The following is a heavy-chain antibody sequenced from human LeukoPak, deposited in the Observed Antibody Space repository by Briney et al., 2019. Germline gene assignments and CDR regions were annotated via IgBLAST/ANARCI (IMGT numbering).Heavy chain of an antibody. CDR3: ARGVARSFDY. D-gene: IGHD5-12*01. V-gene: IGHV4-34*01. J-gene: IGHJ4*02. CDR2: INHSGST. Sequence: PSETLSLTCAVYGGSFSGYYWSWIRQPPGKGLEWIGEINHSGSTNYNPSLKSRVTISVDTSKNQFSLKLSSVTAADTAVYYRARGVARSFDYWGQGTLVTVSS. CDR1: GGSFSGYY.